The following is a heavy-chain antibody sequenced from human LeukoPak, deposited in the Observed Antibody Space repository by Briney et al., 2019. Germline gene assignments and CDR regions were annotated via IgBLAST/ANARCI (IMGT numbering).Heavy chain of an antibody. CDR1: GGSISSGAYS. CDR2: INHSGST. D-gene: IGHD3-10*01. Sequence: SETLSLTCAVSGGSISSGAYSWSWIRQPPGKGLEWIGEINHSGSTNYNPSLKSRVTISVDTSKNQFSLKLSSVTAADTAVYYCAGGMGPYYYGSGSYGNYYGMDVWGQGTTVTVSS. CDR3: AGGMGPYYYGSGSYGNYYGMDV. V-gene: IGHV4-34*01. J-gene: IGHJ6*02.